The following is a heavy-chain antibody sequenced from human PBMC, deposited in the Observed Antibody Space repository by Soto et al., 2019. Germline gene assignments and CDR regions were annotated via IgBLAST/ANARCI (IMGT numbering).Heavy chain of an antibody. CDR1: GFTYRNYW. V-gene: IGHV3-7*01. J-gene: IGHJ4*02. CDR2: IEEDGGDK. Sequence: GGPLRLSCAASGFTYRNYWRTWVRQVPEKGLEWVANIEEDGGDKYYVDSVKGRFTISRDNAKNSLYLQMNSLRAEDTAVYYCARDRPDSRTGTDYWGQGTLVTVSS. CDR3: ARDRPDSRTGTDY. D-gene: IGHD4-17*01.